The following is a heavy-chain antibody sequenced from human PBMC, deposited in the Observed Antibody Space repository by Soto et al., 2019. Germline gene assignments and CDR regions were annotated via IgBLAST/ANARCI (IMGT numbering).Heavy chain of an antibody. V-gene: IGHV3-33*01. CDR3: ARSSLRYYFDY. CDR2: IWYDGSNK. J-gene: IGHJ4*02. Sequence: QVQLVESGGGVVQPGRSLRLSCAASGFTFSSYDMHWVRQAPGKGLEWVAVIWYDGSNKYYADSVKGRFTISRDNSKNTLYLQMNSLRAEDTAVYYCARSSLRYYFDYWGQGTLVTVSS. CDR1: GFTFSSYD. D-gene: IGHD6-6*01.